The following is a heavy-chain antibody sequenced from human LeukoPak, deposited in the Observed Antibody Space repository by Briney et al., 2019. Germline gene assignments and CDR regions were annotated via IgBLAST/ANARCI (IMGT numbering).Heavy chain of an antibody. V-gene: IGHV4-4*07. CDR3: ARSIVVVVAATYFDY. CDR2: IYTSGST. J-gene: IGHJ4*02. CDR1: GGSISSYY. D-gene: IGHD2-15*01. Sequence: PSETLSLTCTVSGGSISSYYWSWIRQPAGKGLEWIGRIYTSGSTNYNPSLKSRVTMSVDTSKNQFSLKLSSVTAADTAVYYCARSIVVVVAATYFDYWGQGTLVTVSS.